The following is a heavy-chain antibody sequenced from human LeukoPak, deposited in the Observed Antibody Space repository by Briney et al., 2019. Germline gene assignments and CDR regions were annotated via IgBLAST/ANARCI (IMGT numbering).Heavy chain of an antibody. CDR3: ARAPILLWFGEFVYYFDY. CDR1: GGSIRSGDYY. Sequence: PSETLSLTCAVSGGSIRSGDYYWSWIRQPPGKGLEWVGYIYCSGSTYYNPPLKSRVTISVDTSKNQFSLKLRSVTAAETAVYYCARAPILLWFGEFVYYFDYWGQGTQVTASS. J-gene: IGHJ4*02. V-gene: IGHV4-30-4*01. CDR2: IYCSGST. D-gene: IGHD3-10*01.